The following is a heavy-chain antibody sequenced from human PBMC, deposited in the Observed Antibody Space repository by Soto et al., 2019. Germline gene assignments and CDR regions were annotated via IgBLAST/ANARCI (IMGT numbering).Heavy chain of an antibody. CDR1: GVTFSSYA. J-gene: IGHJ3*02. CDR3: VKDPAVVVIATPIDAFDI. CDR2: ISGSGAST. Sequence: EVQLLESGGGLVQPGGSLRLSCAASGVTFSSYAMSWVRQAPGKGLEWVSAISGSGASTYYADSVKGRFTISRDNSKKTLYMQMNSLRAEDTAVYYCVKDPAVVVIATPIDAFDIWGQGTMDTVSS. V-gene: IGHV3-23*01. D-gene: IGHD2-21*01.